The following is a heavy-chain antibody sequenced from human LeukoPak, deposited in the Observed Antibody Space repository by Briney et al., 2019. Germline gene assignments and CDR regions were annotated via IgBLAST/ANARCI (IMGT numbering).Heavy chain of an antibody. V-gene: IGHV4-59*01. CDR1: GGSISSYY. J-gene: IGHJ3*02. D-gene: IGHD6-6*01. CDR2: IYYSGST. Sequence: SETLSLTCTVSGGSISSYYWSWIRQPPGKGLEWIGYIYYSGSTNYNPSLKSRVTISVDTSKNQFSRKLSSVTAADTAVYYCATSSIASSFDAFDIWGQGTMVTVSS. CDR3: ATSSIASSFDAFDI.